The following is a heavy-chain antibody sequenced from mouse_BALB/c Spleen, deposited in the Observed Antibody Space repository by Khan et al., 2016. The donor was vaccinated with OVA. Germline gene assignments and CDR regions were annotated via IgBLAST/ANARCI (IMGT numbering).Heavy chain of an antibody. CDR1: GDSITSGY. CDR2: ILYSGST. Sequence: EVQLQESGPSLVKPSQTLSLTCSATGDSITSGYWCWIRKFPGNKLEYMGYILYSGSTYYNPSLNSRISITRHTSQNQYYLLLNSVTTEDTATYYGASSTYRYAFAYWGQGTLVTVSA. D-gene: IGHD2-14*01. CDR3: ASSTYRYAFAY. J-gene: IGHJ3*01. V-gene: IGHV3-8*02.